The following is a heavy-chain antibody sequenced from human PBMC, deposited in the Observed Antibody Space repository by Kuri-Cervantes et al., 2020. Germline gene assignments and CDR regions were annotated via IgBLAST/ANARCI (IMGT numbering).Heavy chain of an antibody. J-gene: IGHJ6*02. Sequence: ASVQDSCNASAYTFTSYDINWVRQATGQGLEWMGWMNPNSGNTGYAQKFQGRVTMTRNNSISTAYMELSSPRSEDTAVYYCAREYYDILTGYSPNYYYYYGMDVWGQGTTVTVSS. CDR3: AREYYDILTGYSPNYYYYYGMDV. CDR2: MNPNSGNT. V-gene: IGHV1-8*01. D-gene: IGHD3-9*01. CDR1: AYTFTSYD.